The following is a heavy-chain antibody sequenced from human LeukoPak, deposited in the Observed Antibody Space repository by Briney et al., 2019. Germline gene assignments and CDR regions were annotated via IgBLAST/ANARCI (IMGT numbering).Heavy chain of an antibody. J-gene: IGHJ4*02. D-gene: IGHD1-26*01. Sequence: GGSLRLSCAASGFTFSGYWMSWVRQAPGKGLKGVANIKQDGSEKNYVDSVKGQFTISRDNAKNSLYLQMNSLRAEDTAVYYCARDGSGSYHAYWGQGTLVTVSS. CDR3: ARDGSGSYHAY. V-gene: IGHV3-7*01. CDR2: IKQDGSEK. CDR1: GFTFSGYW.